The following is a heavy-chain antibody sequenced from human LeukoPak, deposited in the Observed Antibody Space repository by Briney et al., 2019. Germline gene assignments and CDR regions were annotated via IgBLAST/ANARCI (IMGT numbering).Heavy chain of an antibody. CDR1: GGSISSYY. D-gene: IGHD6-13*01. CDR2: VYYTGST. V-gene: IGHV4-59*01. Sequence: PSQTLSLTCTVSGGSISSYYWTWIRQPPGKGLEWNGYVYYTGSTTNHPSLRSRVTISVDTSKNQFSMKMNSVTAADTAVYYCARKSAAAAPNWYFDLWGRGTLVTVSS. CDR3: ARKSAAAAPNWYFDL. J-gene: IGHJ2*01.